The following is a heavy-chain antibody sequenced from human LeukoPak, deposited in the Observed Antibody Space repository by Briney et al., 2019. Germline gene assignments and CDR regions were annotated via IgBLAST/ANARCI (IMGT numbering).Heavy chain of an antibody. D-gene: IGHD3-22*01. CDR3: ARRHYDSSGYSVDY. CDR2: VNSDGSGT. J-gene: IGHJ4*02. CDR1: GFTFSSYW. Sequence: GGSLRLSCAASGFTFSSYWMHWVRQAPGKGLVWVSRVNSDGSGTTYADSVKGRFTISRDNAKNTLYLQMNSLRAEDTAVYYCARRHYDSSGYSVDYWGQGTLVTVSS. V-gene: IGHV3-74*01.